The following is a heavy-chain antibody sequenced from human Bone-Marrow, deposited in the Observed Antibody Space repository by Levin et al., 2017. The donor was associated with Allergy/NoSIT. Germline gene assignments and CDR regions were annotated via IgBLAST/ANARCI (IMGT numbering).Heavy chain of an antibody. V-gene: IGHV3-23*01. CDR3: AKGCGYSYGFEFDY. CDR1: GFTFSSYA. CDR2: ISGSGGST. J-gene: IGHJ4*02. D-gene: IGHD5-18*01. Sequence: PGGSLRLSCAASGFTFSSYAMSWVRQAPGKGLEWVSAISGSGGSTYYADSVKGRFTISRDNSQNTLYLQMNSLRAEDTAVYYCAKGCGYSYGFEFDYWGQGTLVTVSS.